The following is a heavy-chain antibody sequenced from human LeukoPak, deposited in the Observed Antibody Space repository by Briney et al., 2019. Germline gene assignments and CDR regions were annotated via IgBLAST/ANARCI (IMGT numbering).Heavy chain of an antibody. J-gene: IGHJ6*02. Sequence: SETLSLTCTVSGGSISSYYWSWIRQPPGKGLEWIGYIYYSGSTNYNPSLKSRVTISVDTSKNQFSLKLSSVTAADTAVYYCARGLGYCSSTSCYKKYGMDVWGQGTTVTVSS. CDR2: IYYSGST. CDR1: GGSISSYY. D-gene: IGHD2-2*01. CDR3: ARGLGYCSSTSCYKKYGMDV. V-gene: IGHV4-59*01.